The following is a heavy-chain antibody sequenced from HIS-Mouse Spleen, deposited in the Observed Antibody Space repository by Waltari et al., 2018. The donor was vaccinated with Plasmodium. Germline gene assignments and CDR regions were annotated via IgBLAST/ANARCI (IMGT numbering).Heavy chain of an antibody. D-gene: IGHD6-6*01. J-gene: IGHJ3*02. CDR3: ARGMKSSSSAFDI. V-gene: IGHV3-53*01. CDR1: GFTVSSNY. Sequence: EVQLVESGGGLIQPGGSLRLACAASGFTVSSNYMSWVRLAPGKGLEWVTVIYSGGSTYYADSVKGQFTISRDNSKNTLYLQMNSLRAEDTAVYYCARGMKSSSSAFDIWGQGTMVTVSS. CDR2: IYSGGST.